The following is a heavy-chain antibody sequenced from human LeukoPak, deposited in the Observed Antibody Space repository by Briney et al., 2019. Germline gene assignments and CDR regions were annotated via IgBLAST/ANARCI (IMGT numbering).Heavy chain of an antibody. D-gene: IGHD3-10*01. CDR2: VDPEDGET. V-gene: IGHV1-69-2*01. J-gene: IGHJ3*02. CDR1: GYTFTDYY. CDR3: ATDSGRGRAFDI. Sequence: ASVEISCKVSGYTFTDYYMHWVQQAPGKGLEWMGLVDPEDGETIYAEKFQGRVTITADTSTDTAYMELSSLRSEDTAVYYCATDSGRGRAFDIWGQGTMVTVSS.